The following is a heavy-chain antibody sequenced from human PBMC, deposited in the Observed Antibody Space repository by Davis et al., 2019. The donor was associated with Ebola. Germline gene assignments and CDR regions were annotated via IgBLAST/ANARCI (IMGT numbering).Heavy chain of an antibody. D-gene: IGHD5-24*01. J-gene: IGHJ3*01. V-gene: IGHV5-51*01. CDR1: GYSFSDYW. Sequence: GESLKISCKGSGYSFSDYWIGWVRQMPGKGLEWMGVVYPADSDIRYSPSFQGQVTISADKSINTAYMQWSSLKASDTAMYYCARGAGYNDRGDGFNVWGHGTMVTVSS. CDR2: VYPADSDI. CDR3: ARGAGYNDRGDGFNV.